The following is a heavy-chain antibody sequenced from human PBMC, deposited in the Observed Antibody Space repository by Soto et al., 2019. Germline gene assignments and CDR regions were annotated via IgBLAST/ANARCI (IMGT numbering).Heavy chain of an antibody. CDR3: AAPRGGSSSGRKHYYYYGMDV. J-gene: IGHJ6*02. Sequence: SVKVSWKASGGTFSSYAISWVRQAPGQGLEWMGGIIPIFGTANYAQKFQGRVTITADESTSTAYMELSSLRSEDTAVYYCAAPRGGSSSGRKHYYYYGMDVWVQGTTVTVSS. CDR2: IIPIFGTA. CDR1: GGTFSSYA. D-gene: IGHD6-6*01. V-gene: IGHV1-69*13.